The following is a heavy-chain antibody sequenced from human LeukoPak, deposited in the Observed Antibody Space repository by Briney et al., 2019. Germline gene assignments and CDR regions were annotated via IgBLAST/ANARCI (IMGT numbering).Heavy chain of an antibody. D-gene: IGHD3-10*01. Sequence: GGSLRLSCAASGFTFSSYEMNWVRQAPGKGPEWVSYISSSGSTIYYADSVKGRFTISRDNAKNSLYLQMNSLRAEDTVVYYCTRPGYYGSGSDLPYYYYMDVWGKGTTVTISS. CDR1: GFTFSSYE. CDR3: TRPGYYGSGSDLPYYYYMDV. CDR2: ISSSGSTI. J-gene: IGHJ6*03. V-gene: IGHV3-48*03.